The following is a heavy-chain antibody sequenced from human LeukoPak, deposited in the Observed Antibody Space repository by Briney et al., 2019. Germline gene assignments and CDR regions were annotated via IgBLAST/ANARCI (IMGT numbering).Heavy chain of an antibody. Sequence: PGGSLRLSCAATGFAFSDYYMSWIRQAPGKGLEWVSYISSSSSYTNCADSVKGRFTISRDNAKNSLYLQMNSLRAEDTAVYYCARVSGDIVVVVAAIFDYWGQGTLVTVSS. CDR1: GFAFSDYY. CDR3: ARVSGDIVVVVAAIFDY. D-gene: IGHD2-15*01. V-gene: IGHV3-11*06. J-gene: IGHJ4*02. CDR2: ISSSSSYT.